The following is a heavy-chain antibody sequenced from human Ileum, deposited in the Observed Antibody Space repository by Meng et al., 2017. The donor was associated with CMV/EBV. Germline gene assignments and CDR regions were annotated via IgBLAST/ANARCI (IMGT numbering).Heavy chain of an antibody. CDR1: GYTFSSYD. Sequence: ASVKVSCKASGYTFSSYDINWVRQATGQGLEWMGWMNPNSGNTGYAQKFQGRVTITRNTSISTAYMELSSLRSEDTAVYYCARLKAARPPYDYYYGMDVWGQGTTVTVSS. V-gene: IGHV1-8*03. J-gene: IGHJ6*02. D-gene: IGHD6-6*01. CDR2: MNPNSGNT. CDR3: ARLKAARPPYDYYYGMDV.